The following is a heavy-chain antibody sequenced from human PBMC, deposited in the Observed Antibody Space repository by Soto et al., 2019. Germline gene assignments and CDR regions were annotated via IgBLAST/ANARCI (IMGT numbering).Heavy chain of an antibody. Sequence: GGSLRLSCAASGFTFSSYSMNWVRQAPGKGLEWVSSISSSSSYIYYADSVKGRFTISRDNAKNSLYLQMNSLRAEDTAVYYCARDPRDGYNRVNDYWGQGTLVTV. V-gene: IGHV3-21*01. D-gene: IGHD5-12*01. CDR1: GFTFSSYS. CDR2: ISSSSSYI. CDR3: ARDPRDGYNRVNDY. J-gene: IGHJ4*02.